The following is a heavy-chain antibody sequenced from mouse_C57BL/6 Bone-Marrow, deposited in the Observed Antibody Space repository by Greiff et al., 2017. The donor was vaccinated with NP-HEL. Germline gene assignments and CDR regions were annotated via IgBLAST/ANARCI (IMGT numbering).Heavy chain of an antibody. Sequence: QVQLQQSGPELVRPGASVKLSCKASGYTFTDYYINWVKQRPGQGLEWIARIYPGSGNTYYNEKFKGKATLTAEKSSSTAYMQLSSLTSEDSAVYFCAREDLWLRLGYFDVWGTGTTVTVSS. CDR3: AREDLWLRLGYFDV. D-gene: IGHD2-2*01. V-gene: IGHV1-76*01. CDR1: GYTFTDYY. J-gene: IGHJ1*03. CDR2: IYPGSGNT.